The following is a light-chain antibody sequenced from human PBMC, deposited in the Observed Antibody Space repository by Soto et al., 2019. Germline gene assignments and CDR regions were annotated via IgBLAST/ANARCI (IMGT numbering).Light chain of an antibody. Sequence: EIVLTQSPATLSLSPGERATLSCRASQSVSSNLAWYQQKPGQAPRLLIYGAYTRATGIQARFSGSGSGTEFTLTISSLQSEDFAVYYCKQYNNWPRTFGQGTKVDI. V-gene: IGKV3-15*01. CDR2: GAY. CDR1: QSVSSN. CDR3: KQYNNWPRT. J-gene: IGKJ1*01.